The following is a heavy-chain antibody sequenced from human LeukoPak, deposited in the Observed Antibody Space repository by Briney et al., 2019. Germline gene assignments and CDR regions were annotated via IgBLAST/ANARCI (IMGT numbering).Heavy chain of an antibody. CDR2: IYPGDSDI. CDR3: ARIGSSSWYPNYNWFDP. CDR1: GYSFSNYW. Sequence: GESLKISCQGSGYSFSNYWIVWVRQMSGKGLEWMGIIYPGDSDIKYSPSFQGQVAISADKSISTPYLQWSSLKASDTAMYYCARIGSSSWYPNYNWFDPWGQGTQVTVSS. J-gene: IGHJ5*02. D-gene: IGHD6-13*01. V-gene: IGHV5-51*01.